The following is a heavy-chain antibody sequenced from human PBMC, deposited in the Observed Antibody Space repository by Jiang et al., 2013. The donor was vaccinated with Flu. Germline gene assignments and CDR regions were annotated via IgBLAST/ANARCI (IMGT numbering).Heavy chain of an antibody. CDR3: ARDMRVEYYDILTGYSSRSALDY. CDR1: GYTFTSYG. Sequence: GAEVKKPGASVKVSCKASGYTFTSYGIGWVRQAPGQGLEWMGWISAYNGNTNYAQKLQGRVTMTTDTSTSTAYMELRSLRSDDTAVYYCARDMRVEYYDILTGYSSRSALDYWGQGTLVTVSS. V-gene: IGHV1-18*01. D-gene: IGHD3-9*01. CDR2: ISAYNGNT. J-gene: IGHJ4*02.